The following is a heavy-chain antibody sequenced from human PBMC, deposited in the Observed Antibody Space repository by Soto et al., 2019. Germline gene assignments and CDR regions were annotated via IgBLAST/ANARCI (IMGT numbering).Heavy chain of an antibody. V-gene: IGHV3-23*01. D-gene: IGHD4-17*01. Sequence: EVQLLESGGGLVQPGGSLRLSCAASGFTFSSYAMSWVRQAPGKGLEWVSAISGSGGSTYYADSVKGRFTISRDNSKNALYLRMNSLRAEDTAVYYCAKGGGYGDYGGIFDYWGQGTLVTVSS. CDR2: ISGSGGST. J-gene: IGHJ4*02. CDR3: AKGGGYGDYGGIFDY. CDR1: GFTFSSYA.